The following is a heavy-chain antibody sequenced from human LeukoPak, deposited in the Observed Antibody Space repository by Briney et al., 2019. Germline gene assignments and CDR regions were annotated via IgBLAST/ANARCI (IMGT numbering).Heavy chain of an antibody. V-gene: IGHV3-48*03. CDR3: ARDDIVATISQVPYCMDV. J-gene: IGHJ6*04. Sequence: GGSLRLSCAASGFTFSSYEMNWVRQAPGKGLEWVSYISSSGSTIYYADSVKGRFTISRDNAKNSLYLQMNSLRAEDTAVYYCARDDIVATISQVPYCMDVWGKGTTVTVSS. CDR1: GFTFSSYE. D-gene: IGHD5-12*01. CDR2: ISSSGSTI.